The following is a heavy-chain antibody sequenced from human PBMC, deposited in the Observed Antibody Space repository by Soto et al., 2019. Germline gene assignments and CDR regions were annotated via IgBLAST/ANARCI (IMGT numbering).Heavy chain of an antibody. CDR3: ARDITFPSSWNYGINYYYRMVV. V-gene: IGHV3-33*01. Sequence: GGSLRLSCAASGFTFSSYGMHWGRQAPGKGLEWVAVIWYDGSNKYYADSVKGRFTISRDNSKNTLYLQMNSLRAEDTAVYYCARDITFPSSWNYGINYYYRMVVWGQGTTVTVFS. CDR2: IWYDGSNK. CDR1: GFTFSSYG. D-gene: IGHD1-7*01. J-gene: IGHJ6*02.